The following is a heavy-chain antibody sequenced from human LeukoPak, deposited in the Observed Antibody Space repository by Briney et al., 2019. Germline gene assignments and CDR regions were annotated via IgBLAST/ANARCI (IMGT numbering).Heavy chain of an antibody. Sequence: GGSLRLSCAVSGFTFSNHAMSWVRQAPGKGLEWVSTIGGGGGDRYYADSVKGRFTISRDNSKNTLYLQMNSLRAEDTAVYYCAKHLRCSGDSCYRPSCYYYGMDVWGQGTTVTVSS. J-gene: IGHJ6*02. CDR1: GFTFSNHA. CDR2: IGGGGGDR. V-gene: IGHV3-23*01. D-gene: IGHD2-15*01. CDR3: AKHLRCSGDSCYRPSCYYYGMDV.